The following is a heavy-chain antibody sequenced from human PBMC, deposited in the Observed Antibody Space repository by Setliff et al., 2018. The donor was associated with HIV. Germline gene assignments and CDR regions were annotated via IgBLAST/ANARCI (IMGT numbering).Heavy chain of an antibody. J-gene: IGHJ4*02. V-gene: IGHV5-51*01. Sequence: GESLKISCKGSGYSFTSYWIAWVRQMPGKGLEWMGIIYPGDSHTRYSPSFQGQVTFSADKSISTAYLQWSSLKASDTAIYYCTRHILAYCAGDCYPLDYWGKGTLVTVS. CDR3: TRHILAYCAGDCYPLDY. CDR1: GYSFTSYW. CDR2: IYPGDSHT. D-gene: IGHD2-21*02.